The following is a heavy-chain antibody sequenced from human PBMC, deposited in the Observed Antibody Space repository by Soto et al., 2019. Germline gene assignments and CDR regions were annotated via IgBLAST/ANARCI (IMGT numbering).Heavy chain of an antibody. J-gene: IGHJ6*02. V-gene: IGHV1-18*01. Sequence: QVQLVQSGAEVKKPGASVKVSCKASGYTFTSFGITWVRQAPGQGLEWMGWINAYSGNTNYAQMLQGRVTMTADTSTSTGYMELRSLRSDDTALYYCARRIADGMDVWGQGTTVTVSS. D-gene: IGHD3-16*02. CDR2: INAYSGNT. CDR1: GYTFTSFG. CDR3: ARRIADGMDV.